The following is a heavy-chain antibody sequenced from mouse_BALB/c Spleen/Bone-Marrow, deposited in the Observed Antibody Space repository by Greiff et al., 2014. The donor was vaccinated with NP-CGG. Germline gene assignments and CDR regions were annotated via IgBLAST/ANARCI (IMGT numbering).Heavy chain of an antibody. J-gene: IGHJ3*01. V-gene: IGHV3-1*02. CDR1: GYSITSGYS. CDR3: ARREGNHAAWFAY. Sequence: VQLQQSGPDLVKPSQSLSLTCTVTGYSITSGYSWHWIRQFPGNKPEWMGYIPYSGSTNYNPSFKSRISITRDTSKNQFFLQLNSVTTEDTATYYCARREGNHAAWFAYWGQGTLVTVSA. D-gene: IGHD2-1*01. CDR2: IPYSGST.